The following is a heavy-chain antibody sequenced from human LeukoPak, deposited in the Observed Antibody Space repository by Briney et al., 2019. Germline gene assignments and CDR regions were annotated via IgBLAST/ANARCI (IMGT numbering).Heavy chain of an antibody. V-gene: IGHV4-34*01. D-gene: IGHD4-17*01. Sequence: SETLSLTCAVYGGSFSGYYWSWIRQPPGKGLEWIGEINHSGSTNYNPSLKSRVTISIDTSKNQFSLRSTSVTAADTAVYYCARDLDTTVTMKGMDVWGKGTTVTVSS. CDR1: GGSFSGYY. CDR3: ARDLDTTVTMKGMDV. J-gene: IGHJ6*04. CDR2: INHSGST.